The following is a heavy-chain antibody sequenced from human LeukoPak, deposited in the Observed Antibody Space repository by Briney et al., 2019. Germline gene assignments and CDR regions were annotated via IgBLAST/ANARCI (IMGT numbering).Heavy chain of an antibody. V-gene: IGHV3-74*01. CDR3: ARDRYYSMDV. CDR2: IKSDGSST. Sequence: GGSLRLSCAASGFTFSSYWMHWVRQAPGKELVWVSLIKSDGSSTIYADSVKGRFTISRDNAKNTLYLQMNSLRAEDSAVYYCARDRYYSMDVWGQGATVTVSS. J-gene: IGHJ6*02. CDR1: GFTFSSYW.